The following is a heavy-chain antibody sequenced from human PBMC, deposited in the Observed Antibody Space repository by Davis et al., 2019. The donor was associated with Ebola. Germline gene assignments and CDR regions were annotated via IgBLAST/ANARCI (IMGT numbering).Heavy chain of an antibody. CDR1: GFTFSSYW. V-gene: IGHV3-7*03. Sequence: GESLKISCAASGFTFSSYWMSWVRRAPGKGLEWVANIKQDGSEKYYVDSVKGRFTISRDNAKNSLYLQMNSLRAEDTAVYYCARGPTIASGIVYYFDYWGQGTLVTVSS. J-gene: IGHJ4*02. CDR3: ARGPTIASGIVYYFDY. CDR2: IKQDGSEK. D-gene: IGHD6-13*01.